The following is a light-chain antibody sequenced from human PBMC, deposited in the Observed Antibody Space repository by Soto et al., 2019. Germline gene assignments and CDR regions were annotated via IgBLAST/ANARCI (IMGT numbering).Light chain of an antibody. CDR3: SSYTSNSTPVV. V-gene: IGLV2-14*01. Sequence: QSALTQPASVSGSPGQSITISCTGTSSDVGGYNFVSWYQQHPGKAPKLMIYGVSDRPSGVSNRFSASKSGNTASLTISGLQAEDEADYYCSSYTSNSTPVVFGTGTKVTVL. J-gene: IGLJ1*01. CDR2: GVS. CDR1: SSDVGGYNF.